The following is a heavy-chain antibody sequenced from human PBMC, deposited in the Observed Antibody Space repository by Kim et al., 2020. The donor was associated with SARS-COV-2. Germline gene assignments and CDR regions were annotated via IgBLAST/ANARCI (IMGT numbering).Heavy chain of an antibody. CDR1: GFTFSSYA. Sequence: GGSLRLSCAASGFTFSSYAMSWVRQAPGKGLEWVSAICGSGGSTYYADSVKGRFTISRDNSKNTLYLQMNSLRAEDTAVYYCAKVATPSSSGWLDYWGQGALVTVSS. V-gene: IGHV3-23*01. CDR2: ICGSGGST. D-gene: IGHD6-19*01. J-gene: IGHJ4*02. CDR3: AKVATPSSSGWLDY.